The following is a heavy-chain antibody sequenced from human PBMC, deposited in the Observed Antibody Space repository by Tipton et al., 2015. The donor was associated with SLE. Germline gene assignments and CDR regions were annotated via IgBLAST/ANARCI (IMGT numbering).Heavy chain of an antibody. CDR2: ISAYSGNT. D-gene: IGHD6-13*01. CDR3: ARVQAAAGPEGY. Sequence: QLVQSGAEVKKPGESLKISCKGSGYSFTSYWIGWVRQAPGQGLEWMGWISAYSGNTNYAQKFQGRVTMTTDTSTSTAYMELRSLRSDDTAVYYCARVQAAAGPEGYWGQGTLVTVSS. V-gene: IGHV1-18*04. CDR1: GYSFTSYW. J-gene: IGHJ4*02.